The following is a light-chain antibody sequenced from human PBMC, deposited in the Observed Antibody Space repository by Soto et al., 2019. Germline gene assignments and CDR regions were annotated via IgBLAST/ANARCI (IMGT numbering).Light chain of an antibody. CDR1: SSDIGPYNY. CDR3: SSYSSSATHYV. V-gene: IGLV2-14*01. CDR2: EVT. J-gene: IGLJ1*01. Sequence: QSALTQPASVSGSPGQSITISCIGTSSDIGPYNYVSWYQQHPDKAPKLILYEVTNRPSGASDRFSGSKSGNAAFLTISGLQAEDEADYYCSSYSSSATHYVFGTGTKSPS.